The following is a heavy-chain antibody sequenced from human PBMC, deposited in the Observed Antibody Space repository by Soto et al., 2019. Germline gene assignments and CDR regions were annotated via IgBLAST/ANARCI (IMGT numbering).Heavy chain of an antibody. CDR3: ARHQRIGGLDV. D-gene: IGHD3-16*01. CDR2: IYYSGST. CDR1: GGSISSYY. Sequence: QVQLQESGPGLVKPLETLSLTCNVSGGSISSYYWSWIRQPPGKGLEWIGYIYYSGSTNYNPSLKSRLTISVDTSKNQFSLMLSSVTAADTAVYYCARHQRIGGLDVWGQGTTVTVSS. V-gene: IGHV4-59*01. J-gene: IGHJ6*02.